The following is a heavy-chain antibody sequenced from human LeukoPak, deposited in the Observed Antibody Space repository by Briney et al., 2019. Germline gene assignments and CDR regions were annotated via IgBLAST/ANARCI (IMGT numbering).Heavy chain of an antibody. D-gene: IGHD5-24*01. CDR2: MNPNSGNT. V-gene: IGHV1-8*01. J-gene: IGHJ4*02. CDR1: GYTFTSYD. Sequence: GASVKVSCKASGYTFTSYDINWVRQATGQGLEWMGWMNPNSGNTGYAQKFQGRVTMTRNTSISTAYMELSSLRSDDTAVYYCARDRVMATIDFDYWGQGTLVTVSS. CDR3: ARDRVMATIDFDY.